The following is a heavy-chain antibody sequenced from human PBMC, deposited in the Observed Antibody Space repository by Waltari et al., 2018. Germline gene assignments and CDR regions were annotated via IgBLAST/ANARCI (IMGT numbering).Heavy chain of an antibody. Sequence: QVQLVESGGGVVQPGRSLRLSCAASGFTFRSYAIHWVRQAPGKGLEWVAGISYDGSNKYYADAVKGRFTISRDNSKNTLYLQMNSLRAEDTAVYYCARGQRYSSGWYEYFQHWGQGTLVTVSS. CDR3: ARGQRYSSGWYEYFQH. D-gene: IGHD6-19*01. CDR1: GFTFRSYA. V-gene: IGHV3-30*01. CDR2: ISYDGSNK. J-gene: IGHJ1*01.